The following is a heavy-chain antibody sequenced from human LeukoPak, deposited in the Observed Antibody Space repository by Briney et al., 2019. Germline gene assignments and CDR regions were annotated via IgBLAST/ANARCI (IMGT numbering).Heavy chain of an antibody. CDR3: TRGGYYHTPYF. Sequence: PGGSLRLSCATSGFTFSDYWMHWVRQAPGKGLVWVSRINTDGSFTNYADSVKGRFTISRDNAKNTLYLQVDSLRVEDTAVYYCTRGGYYHTPYFWGQGTLVTVSS. D-gene: IGHD3-22*01. CDR2: INTDGSFT. J-gene: IGHJ4*02. CDR1: GFTFSDYW. V-gene: IGHV3-74*01.